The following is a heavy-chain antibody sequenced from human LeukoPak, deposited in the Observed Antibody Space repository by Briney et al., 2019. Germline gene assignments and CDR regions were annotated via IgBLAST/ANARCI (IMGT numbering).Heavy chain of an antibody. CDR1: GGSISSGSYY. J-gene: IGHJ6*02. CDR2: IYTSGST. D-gene: IGHD2-2*01. CDR3: ANVDCASTNCYGYQYYGMDV. V-gene: IGHV4-61*02. Sequence: PSQTLSLTCTVSGGSISSGSYYWSWIRQPAGKGLEWIGRIYTSGSTNYNPSLKSRVTISVDTSKNQFSLRLSSVTAADTAVYYCANVDCASTNCYGYQYYGMDVWGQGTTVTVSS.